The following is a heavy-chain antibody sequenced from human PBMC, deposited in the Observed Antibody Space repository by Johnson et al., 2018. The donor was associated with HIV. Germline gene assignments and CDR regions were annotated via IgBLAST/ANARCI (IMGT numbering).Heavy chain of an antibody. CDR1: GFTFSNAW. J-gene: IGHJ3*02. V-gene: IGHV3-15*01. CDR3: AGKEAIDEAFDI. CDR2: IKSKTDGGTT. D-gene: IGHD3-10*01. Sequence: VQLVESGGGLVQPGGSLRLSCAASGFTFSNAWMSWVRQAPGKGLEWVGRIKSKTDGGTTDYAAPVKGRFTISRDDSKNTLYLQMNSLKTEDTAVYYCAGKEAIDEAFDIWGQGTMVTVSS.